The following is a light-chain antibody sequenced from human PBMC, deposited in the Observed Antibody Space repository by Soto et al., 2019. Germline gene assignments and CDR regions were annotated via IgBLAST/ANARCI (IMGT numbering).Light chain of an antibody. CDR1: SSDVGGYNY. Sequence: QSALTQPASVSGSPGQSITISCTGTSSDVGGYNYVSWYQQHPDKAPRLMIYDVSNRPSGVSDRFSGSKSGDTASLNISGLQAEDEADYYCTSFTSRHTYVFGTGTKLTVL. CDR3: TSFTSRHTYV. V-gene: IGLV2-14*03. J-gene: IGLJ1*01. CDR2: DVS.